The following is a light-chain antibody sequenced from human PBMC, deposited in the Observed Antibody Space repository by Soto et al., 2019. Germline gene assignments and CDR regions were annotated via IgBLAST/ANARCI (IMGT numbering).Light chain of an antibody. CDR2: EVS. CDR1: RSAGEW. Sequence: DIQMTQSPSTLSASVGDRVTITCRASRSAGEWLAWYQQKPGKAPTLLIYEVSNLQSGVTSRFSGSASETDFSLTIDSLQPGDFATYYCQQFNSHPYTFGPGTKVEIK. J-gene: IGKJ2*01. CDR3: QQFNSHPYT. V-gene: IGKV1-5*03.